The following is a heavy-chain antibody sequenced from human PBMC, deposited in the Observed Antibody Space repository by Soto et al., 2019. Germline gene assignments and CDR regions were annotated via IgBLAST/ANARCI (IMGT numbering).Heavy chain of an antibody. D-gene: IGHD1-7*01. V-gene: IGHV3-30*03. CDR2: ISYDGSNK. CDR1: GFTFSSYG. J-gene: IGHJ4*02. CDR3: VPLELRHFDY. Sequence: GGSLRLSCAASGFTFSSYGMHWVRQAPGKGLEWVAVISYDGSNKYYADSVKGRFTISRDNSKNTLYLQMNSLRAEDTAVYYCVPLELRHFDYWGQGTLVTVSS.